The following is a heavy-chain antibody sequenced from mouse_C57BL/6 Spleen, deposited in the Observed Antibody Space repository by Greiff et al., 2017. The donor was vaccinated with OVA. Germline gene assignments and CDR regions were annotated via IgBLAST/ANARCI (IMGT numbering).Heavy chain of an antibody. CDR2: IDPSDSYT. CDR3: ARRGYGSRFDY. D-gene: IGHD1-1*01. V-gene: IGHV1-50*01. Sequence: QVQLQQPGAELVKPGASVKLSCKASGYTFTSYWMQWVKQRPGQGLEWIGEIDPSDSYTNSNQKFKGKATLTVDTSSSTAYLQLSSLTSEDSAVYYCARRGYGSRFDYWGQGTTLTVSS. CDR1: GYTFTSYW. J-gene: IGHJ2*01.